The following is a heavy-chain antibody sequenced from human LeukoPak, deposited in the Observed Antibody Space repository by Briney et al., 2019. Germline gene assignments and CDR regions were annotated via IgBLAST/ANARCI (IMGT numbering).Heavy chain of an antibody. CDR2: ISGSGGST. D-gene: IGHD6-19*01. J-gene: IGHJ4*02. V-gene: IGHV3-23*01. Sequence: GGSLRLSCAAFGFTFSSYAMSWVRQAPGKGLEWVSAISGSGGSTYYADYVKGRFTISRDNSKNTLYLQMNSLRAEDTAVYYCAKAGQRAVAGTVSFDYWGQGTLVTVSS. CDR3: AKAGQRAVAGTVSFDY. CDR1: GFTFSSYA.